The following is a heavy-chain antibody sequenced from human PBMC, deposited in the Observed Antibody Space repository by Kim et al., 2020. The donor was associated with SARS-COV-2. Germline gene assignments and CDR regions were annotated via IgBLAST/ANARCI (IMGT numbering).Heavy chain of an antibody. J-gene: IGHJ4*01. CDR2: SPYEGRNE. CDR1: GFTLRVHG. D-gene: IGHD6-19*01. CDR3: ARDGGSGWSPSYYFDN. Sequence: SLRLSCATSGFTLRVHGIHWVRQAPGRGLEWVAVSPYEGRNEKYADSVKGRFTISRDTSKNRLYLQMSSLRVEDTAVYYCARDGGSGWSPSYYFDNWG. V-gene: IGHV3-33*05.